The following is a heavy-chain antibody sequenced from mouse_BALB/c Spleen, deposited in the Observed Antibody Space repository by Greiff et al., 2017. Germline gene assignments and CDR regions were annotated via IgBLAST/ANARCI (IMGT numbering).Heavy chain of an antibody. Sequence: VKLVESGAELVRPGTSVKISCKASGYTFTNYWLGWVKQRPGHGLEWIGDIYPGGGYTNYNEKFKGKATLTADTSSSTAYMQLSSLTSEDSAVYFCARGGGDYYAMDYWGQGTSVTVSS. CDR1: GYTFTNYW. J-gene: IGHJ4*01. CDR2: IYPGGGYT. CDR3: ARGGGDYYAMDY. V-gene: IGHV1-63*02.